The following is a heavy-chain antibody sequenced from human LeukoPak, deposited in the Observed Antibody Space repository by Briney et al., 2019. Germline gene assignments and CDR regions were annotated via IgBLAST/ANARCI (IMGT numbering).Heavy chain of an antibody. CDR3: ARWYSSSWYGYYYYMDG. Sequence: PSETLSLTCAVYGGSFSSYYWSWLRQPPGKGLEWIGEINHSGSTNYNPSLKSRVTISVDTSKNQFSLKLSSVTAADTAVYYCARWYSSSWYGYYYYMDGWGKGTTVTVSS. V-gene: IGHV4-34*01. CDR2: INHSGST. J-gene: IGHJ6*03. CDR1: GGSFSSYY. D-gene: IGHD6-13*01.